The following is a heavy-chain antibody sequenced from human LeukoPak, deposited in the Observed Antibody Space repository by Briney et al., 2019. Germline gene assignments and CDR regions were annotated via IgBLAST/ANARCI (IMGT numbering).Heavy chain of an antibody. V-gene: IGHV1-69*13. CDR1: GGTFSSYA. J-gene: IGHJ6*02. D-gene: IGHD6-6*01. CDR3: ARVRTIAARPPYYYGMDV. CDR2: IIPIFGTA. Sequence: SVKVSCKASGGTFSSYAISWVRQAPGQGLEWMGGIIPIFGTANYARKFQGRVTITAGESTSTAYMELSSLRSEDTAVYYCARVRTIAARPPYYYGMDVWGQGTTVTVSS.